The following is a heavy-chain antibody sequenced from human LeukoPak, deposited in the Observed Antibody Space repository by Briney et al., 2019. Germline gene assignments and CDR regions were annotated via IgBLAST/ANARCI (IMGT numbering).Heavy chain of an antibody. J-gene: IGHJ2*01. CDR1: GFTFDDYA. Sequence: GRSLRLSCAVSGFTFDDYAMHWVRQAPGRGMEWVSGISYNSDTIAYADSVKGRFTISRDNAKNSLYLQMNRLRAEDTALYYCAKDYCGGDCYSGWYFDLWGRGTLVTVSS. D-gene: IGHD2-21*02. CDR2: ISYNSDTI. V-gene: IGHV3-9*01. CDR3: AKDYCGGDCYSGWYFDL.